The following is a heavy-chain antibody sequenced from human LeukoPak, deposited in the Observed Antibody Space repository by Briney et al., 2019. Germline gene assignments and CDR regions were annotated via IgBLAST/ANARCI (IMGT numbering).Heavy chain of an antibody. CDR3: ARDAQRGFDYSNSLRY. CDR1: GFIFSYYG. D-gene: IGHD4-11*01. J-gene: IGHJ4*02. V-gene: IGHV3-33*01. Sequence: GGSLRLSCPASGFIFSYYGWHWVRQAPGRGRAGVAVIWSDGTNQYYGDSVKGRFTISRDDSQKTVFLEMNSLTTVDTAMYYCARDAQRGFDYSNSLRYWGQGTLVTVSS. CDR2: IWSDGTNQ.